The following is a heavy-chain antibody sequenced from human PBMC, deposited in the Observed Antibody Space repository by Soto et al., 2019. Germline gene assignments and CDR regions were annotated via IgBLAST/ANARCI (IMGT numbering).Heavy chain of an antibody. CDR3: ARSSSSQVGFDP. J-gene: IGHJ5*02. CDR2: MFYTGRT. CDR1: GGSISSNSHY. V-gene: IGHV4-39*01. D-gene: IGHD6-13*01. Sequence: SETLSLTCTVSGGSISSNSHYCDWIRQPPGKGLEWIGSMFYTGRTYYNPSLKSRVTISVDKSKSQFSLKLTSVTATDTAVYYCARSSSSQVGFDPWGQGTLVTVSS.